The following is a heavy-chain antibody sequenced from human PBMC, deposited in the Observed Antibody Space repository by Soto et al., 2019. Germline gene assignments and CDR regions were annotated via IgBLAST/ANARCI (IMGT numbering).Heavy chain of an antibody. V-gene: IGHV4-31*03. J-gene: IGHJ6*02. Sequence: SETLSLTCTVSGGSISSGSYYWTWIRQHPGKGLEWIGYIYSTESTNYNPSLKSRLTISVDMSASQFSLKLSSVTVADTAVYYCARDLEYDILTGYSQMDYYYGMDVWGQGTTVTVSS. CDR1: GGSISSGSYY. D-gene: IGHD3-9*01. CDR3: ARDLEYDILTGYSQMDYYYGMDV. CDR2: IYSTEST.